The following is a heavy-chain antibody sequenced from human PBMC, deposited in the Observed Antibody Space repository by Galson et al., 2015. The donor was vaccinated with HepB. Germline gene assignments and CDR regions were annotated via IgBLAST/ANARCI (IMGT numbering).Heavy chain of an antibody. CDR1: GFTFSSYG. Sequence: SLRLSCAASGFTFSSYGMHWVRQAPGKGLEWVAVISYDGSNKYYADSVKGRFTISRDNSKNTLYLQMNSLRAEDTAVYYCAKDGEQQLPQFDPWGQGTLVTVSS. J-gene: IGHJ5*02. CDR3: AKDGEQQLPQFDP. D-gene: IGHD6-13*01. V-gene: IGHV3-30*18. CDR2: ISYDGSNK.